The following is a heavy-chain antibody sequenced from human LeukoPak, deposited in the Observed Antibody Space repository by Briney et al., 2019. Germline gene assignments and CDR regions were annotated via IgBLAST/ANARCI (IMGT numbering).Heavy chain of an antibody. CDR1: GFTFSTYW. D-gene: IGHD6-13*01. CDR2: IKQDGSDK. V-gene: IGHV3-7*01. CDR3: ASDSAGNDY. J-gene: IGHJ4*02. Sequence: GGSLRLSCAASGFTFSTYWMSWGRQAPGKGLEWGANIKQDGSDKYYVDSVKGRFTISRDNAKNSLYLQMNSLRAENTAMYYCASDSAGNDYWGQGTLVPVSS.